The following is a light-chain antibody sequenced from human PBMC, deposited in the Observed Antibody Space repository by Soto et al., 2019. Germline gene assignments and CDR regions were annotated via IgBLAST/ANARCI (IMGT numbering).Light chain of an antibody. CDR3: CSYTATHTYI. J-gene: IGLJ1*01. V-gene: IGLV2-11*01. CDR2: VVT. CDR1: SIDVGGSGF. Sequence: QSALTQPRSVSGSPGQSVTISCTGTSIDVGGSGFVSWYQQHPDKAPKLMIYVVTQRPSGVPDRFSGSKSGNTASLTISGLQAEDEADYYCCSYTATHTYIFGTGTQGHRP.